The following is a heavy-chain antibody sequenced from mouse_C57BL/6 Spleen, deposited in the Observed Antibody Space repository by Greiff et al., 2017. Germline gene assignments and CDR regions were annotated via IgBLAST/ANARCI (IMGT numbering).Heavy chain of an antibody. D-gene: IGHD2-4*01. CDR1: GYTFTSYG. J-gene: IGHJ2*01. CDR2: IYPRSGNT. Sequence: VQLQQSGAELARPGASVKLSCKASGYTFTSYGISWVKQRPGQGLEWIGEIYPRSGNTYYNEKFKGKATLTADKSSSTAYMELRSLTSEDSAVYFCARGGYYDYDADYFDYWGQGTTLTVSS. CDR3: ARGGYYDYDADYFDY. V-gene: IGHV1-81*01.